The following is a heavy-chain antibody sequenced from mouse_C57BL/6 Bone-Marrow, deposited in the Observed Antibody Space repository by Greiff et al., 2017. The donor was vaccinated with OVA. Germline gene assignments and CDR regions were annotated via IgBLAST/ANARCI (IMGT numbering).Heavy chain of an antibody. Sequence: VQLQQPGAELVRPGSSVKLSCKASGYTFTSYWMDWVKQRPGQGLEWIGNIYPSDSETHYNQKFKDKATFTVDKSSSTAYMQLSSLTSEDSAVYYCARWSNVSYFDYWGQGTTLTVSS. CDR2: IYPSDSET. CDR1: GYTFTSYW. V-gene: IGHV1-61*01. J-gene: IGHJ2*01. CDR3: ARWSNVSYFDY. D-gene: IGHD2-5*01.